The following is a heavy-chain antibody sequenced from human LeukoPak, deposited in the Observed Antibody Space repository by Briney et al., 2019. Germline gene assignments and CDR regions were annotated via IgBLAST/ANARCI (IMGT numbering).Heavy chain of an antibody. J-gene: IGHJ6*02. CDR3: ARDATYYDFWSGYYHPGLYYGMDV. CDR1: GFTFSSYG. CDR2: IWYDGSNK. Sequence: GGSLRLSCAASGFTFSSYGMHWVRQAPGKGLEWVAVIWYDGSNKYYADSVKGRFTISRDNSKNTLYLQMNSLRAEDTAVYYCARDATYYDFWSGYYHPGLYYGMDVWGQGTTVTVSS. D-gene: IGHD3-3*01. V-gene: IGHV3-33*01.